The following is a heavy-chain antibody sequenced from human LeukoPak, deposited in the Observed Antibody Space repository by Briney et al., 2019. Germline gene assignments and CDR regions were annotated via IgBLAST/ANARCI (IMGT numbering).Heavy chain of an antibody. D-gene: IGHD6-6*01. J-gene: IGHJ6*03. V-gene: IGHV1-18*04. Sequence: ASVKVSCKASGYIFTSYYMYWVRQAAGQGLEWMGWISAYNGNTNYAQKLQGRVTMTTDTSTSTAYMELRSLRSEDTAVYYCARGRAARQSKYPYYMDVWGKGTTVTVSS. CDR1: GYIFTSYY. CDR2: ISAYNGNT. CDR3: ARGRAARQSKYPYYMDV.